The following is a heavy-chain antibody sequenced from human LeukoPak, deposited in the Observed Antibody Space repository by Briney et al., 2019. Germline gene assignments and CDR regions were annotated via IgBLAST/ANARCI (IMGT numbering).Heavy chain of an antibody. J-gene: IGHJ3*02. CDR2: ISGSGGRT. V-gene: IGHV3-23*01. Sequence: GGSLRLSCAASGFIFSSYDMSWVRHAPRKGLEGVSAISGSGGRTYYGDSVKGRFTISRDKTKKTLYLKRNRLKAEDTALYYCAKDFCWWLQRRLDAFDIWGQGTMVTVSS. D-gene: IGHD5-24*01. CDR1: GFIFSSYD. CDR3: AKDFCWWLQRRLDAFDI.